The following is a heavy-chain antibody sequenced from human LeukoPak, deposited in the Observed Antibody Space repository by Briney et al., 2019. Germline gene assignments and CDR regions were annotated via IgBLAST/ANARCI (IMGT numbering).Heavy chain of an antibody. CDR1: GFTFSSYA. Sequence: GGSLRLSCAASGFTFSSYAMSWVRQAPGKGLEWVSAISGSGGSTYYADSVKGRFTISRDNSKNTLYLQMKSLRAEDTAVYYYAKTARSDYHFWSGFFDYWGQGTLVTVSS. V-gene: IGHV3-23*01. D-gene: IGHD3-3*01. J-gene: IGHJ4*02. CDR2: ISGSGGST. CDR3: AKTARSDYHFWSGFFDY.